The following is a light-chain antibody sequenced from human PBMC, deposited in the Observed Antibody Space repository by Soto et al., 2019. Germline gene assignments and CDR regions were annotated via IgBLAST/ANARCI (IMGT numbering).Light chain of an antibody. V-gene: IGLV3-9*01. J-gene: IGLJ3*02. CDR3: QVWDSSTLWV. CDR2: RDS. CDR1: NFGSKN. Sequence: SSELTQPLSVSVALGQTARITCGGNNFGSKNVHWYQQKPGQAPVLVIYRDSNRPSGIPERFSGSNSGNTATLTISRAQAGDEADYYCQVWDSSTLWVFGGGTKLTVL.